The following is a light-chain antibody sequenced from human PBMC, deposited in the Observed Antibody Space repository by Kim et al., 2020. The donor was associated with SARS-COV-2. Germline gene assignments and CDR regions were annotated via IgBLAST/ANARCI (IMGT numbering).Light chain of an antibody. CDR2: GAS. V-gene: IGKV1-17*01. Sequence: SASVGDRVTITCRASQDIGNDLGWYQQSPGRAPKLLIYGASNLQSGVPSRFSGSGSETEFTLTINSLQPEDFATYFCLQHRTYPITFGQGTRLEIK. CDR1: QDIGND. J-gene: IGKJ5*01. CDR3: LQHRTYPIT.